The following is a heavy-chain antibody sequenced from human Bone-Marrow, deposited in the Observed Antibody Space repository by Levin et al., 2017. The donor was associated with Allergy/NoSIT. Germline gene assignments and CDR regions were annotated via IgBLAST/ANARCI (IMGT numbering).Heavy chain of an antibody. V-gene: IGHV5-51*01. CDR1: GYRFSSNW. Sequence: HGESLKISCKVSGYRFSSNWIDWVRQMPGKGLEWMGIIYPGDSETRYSPSFQGQVTISADKSISTTYLQLTSLKASDTAMYYCATRNTSSDFENWGQGTLVTVSS. J-gene: IGHJ4*02. CDR3: ATRNTSSDFEN. D-gene: IGHD3-22*01. CDR2: IYPGDSET.